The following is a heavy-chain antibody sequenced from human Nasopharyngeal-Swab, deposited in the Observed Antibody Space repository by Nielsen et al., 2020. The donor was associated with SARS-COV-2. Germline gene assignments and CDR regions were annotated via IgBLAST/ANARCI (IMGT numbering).Heavy chain of an antibody. D-gene: IGHD6-19*01. CDR1: GFSITSYG. V-gene: IGHV3-30*18. J-gene: IGHJ4*02. Sequence: GESLKISCAASGFSITSYGMQWVRQAPGKGLEWVALISHDGDVKYHADSVKGRFTISRDISKNTVYLQMNSLSVEDTAVYYCAKDLSSCWGGDYWGQGTLVAVFS. CDR3: AKDLSSCWGGDY. CDR2: ISHDGDVK.